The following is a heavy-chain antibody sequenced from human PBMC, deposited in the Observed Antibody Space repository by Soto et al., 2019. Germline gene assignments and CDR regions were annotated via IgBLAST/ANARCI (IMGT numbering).Heavy chain of an antibody. CDR1: GVTFSSYG. D-gene: IGHD3-22*01. J-gene: IGHJ3*02. CDR2: IWYDGSNK. CDR3: ARGIRATHYYDSSGDAFDI. V-gene: IGHV3-33*01. Sequence: GSLILSCAASGVTFSSYGMQWVRQAQGKELEWVAVIWYDGSNKYYADSEKVRFTISRDNSKNTLYLQMNSLRAEDRAVYYCARGIRATHYYDSSGDAFDIWGQGTMVTVSS.